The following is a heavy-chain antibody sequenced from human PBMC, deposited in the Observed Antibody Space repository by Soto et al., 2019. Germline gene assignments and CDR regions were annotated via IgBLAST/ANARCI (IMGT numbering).Heavy chain of an antibody. D-gene: IGHD6-19*01. V-gene: IGHV3-48*02. Sequence: EVQLVESGGDLVQRGGSLRLSGEASGLTFRVYSMTWVRQAPGKGLEWFSYITSDTKTIKYADSVKGRFTISRDNAKNSVYLQMNSLRDEDTAVYYCARSVEGHFDYWGQGTVVTVSS. CDR3: ARSVEGHFDY. CDR1: GLTFRVYS. J-gene: IGHJ4*02. CDR2: ITSDTKTI.